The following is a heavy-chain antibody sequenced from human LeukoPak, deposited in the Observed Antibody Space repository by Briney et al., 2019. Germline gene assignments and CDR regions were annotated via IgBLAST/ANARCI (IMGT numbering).Heavy chain of an antibody. CDR2: IYYSGST. CDR1: GDSISSSSSY. Sequence: SETLSLTCTVSGDSISSSSSYWGWIRQPPGEGLEWIGSIYYSGSTYYNTSLKSRVTISVDTSKNQFSLRLNSVTAADTAVYYCARASGGYSYGGVNWYFDLWGRGTLATVSS. V-gene: IGHV4-39*01. D-gene: IGHD5-18*01. J-gene: IGHJ2*01. CDR3: ARASGGYSYGGVNWYFDL.